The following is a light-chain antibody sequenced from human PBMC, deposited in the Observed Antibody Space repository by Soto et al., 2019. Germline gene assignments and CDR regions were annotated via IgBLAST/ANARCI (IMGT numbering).Light chain of an antibody. J-gene: IGKJ1*01. CDR2: DAS. CDR3: QQRSNWPWT. Sequence: EIVLTQSPATLSLPPGERATLSCRASQSISSYLAWYQQKPGQAPRLLIYDASSRATGIPARFSGSGSGTDFTLTISSLEPEDVALYFCQQRSNWPWTFGQGTKVDI. CDR1: QSISSY. V-gene: IGKV3-11*01.